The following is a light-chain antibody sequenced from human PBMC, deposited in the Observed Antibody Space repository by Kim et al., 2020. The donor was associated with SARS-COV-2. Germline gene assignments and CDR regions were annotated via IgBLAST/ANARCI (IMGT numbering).Light chain of an antibody. V-gene: IGLV1-47*01. CDR3: AAWDDSLSGRV. J-gene: IGLJ3*02. CDR1: SSNIEKNF. CDR2: RTN. Sequence: GQRVTISCSGSSSNIEKNFVYWYQQVPGTAPKVLIYRTNGRPSGVPDRFSGSKSGTSASLAISGLRPGDEADYYCAAWDDSLSGRVFGGGTKLTVL.